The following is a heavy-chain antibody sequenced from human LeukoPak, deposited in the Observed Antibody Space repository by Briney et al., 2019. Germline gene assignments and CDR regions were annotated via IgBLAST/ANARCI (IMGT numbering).Heavy chain of an antibody. Sequence: PRGSLRLSCAASGFTFSSYAMHWVRQAPGKGLEWVAVISYDGSNKYYADSVKGRFTISRDNSKNTLYLQMNSLRAEDTAVYYCAKSPIAVAGTEYSQHWGQGTLVTVSS. J-gene: IGHJ1*01. CDR3: AKSPIAVAGTEYSQH. CDR1: GFTFSSYA. CDR2: ISYDGSNK. D-gene: IGHD6-19*01. V-gene: IGHV3-30-3*02.